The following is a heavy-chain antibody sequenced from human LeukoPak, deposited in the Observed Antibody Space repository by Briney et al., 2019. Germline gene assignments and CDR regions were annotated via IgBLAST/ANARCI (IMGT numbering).Heavy chain of an antibody. V-gene: IGHV1-18*01. Sequence: GASVKASCKASGYTFTSYGISWVRQAPGQGLEWMGWISAYNGNTNYAQKLQGRVTMTTDTSTSTAYMELRSLRSDDTAVYYCARVGVYYYDSSGYYAFDIWGQGTMVTVSS. CDR1: GYTFTSYG. CDR2: ISAYNGNT. J-gene: IGHJ3*02. D-gene: IGHD3-22*01. CDR3: ARVGVYYYDSSGYYAFDI.